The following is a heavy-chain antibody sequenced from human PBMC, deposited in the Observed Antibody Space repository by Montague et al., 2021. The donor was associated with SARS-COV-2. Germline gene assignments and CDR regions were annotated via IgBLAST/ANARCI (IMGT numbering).Heavy chain of an antibody. CDR1: GFTFSSYS. D-gene: IGHD2-15*01. J-gene: IGHJ6*02. Sequence: SLRLSCAASGFTFSSYSINWVRQAPGKGLEWVSSISKISDYIYYADSVKGRFTISRDNAKNSLYLQMNSLRAEDTAVYYCARPSRHSGAWYGLDIWGQGTTVTVSS. CDR2: ISKISDYI. V-gene: IGHV3-21*01. CDR3: ARPSRHSGAWYGLDI.